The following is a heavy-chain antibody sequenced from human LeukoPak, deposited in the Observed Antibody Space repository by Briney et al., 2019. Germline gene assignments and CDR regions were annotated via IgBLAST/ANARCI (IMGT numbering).Heavy chain of an antibody. V-gene: IGHV4-59*08. J-gene: IGHJ4*02. CDR3: ARHYSSDPFDY. D-gene: IGHD2-21*01. CDR2: IDYSGST. CDR1: GASISSYY. Sequence: SETLSLTCSVSGASISSYYWSWIRQPPGKGLEWIGYIDYSGSTNYSPSLKSRVTISADTSKNQFSLKLTSLTAADTALYFCARHYSSDPFDYWVQGTLVTVSS.